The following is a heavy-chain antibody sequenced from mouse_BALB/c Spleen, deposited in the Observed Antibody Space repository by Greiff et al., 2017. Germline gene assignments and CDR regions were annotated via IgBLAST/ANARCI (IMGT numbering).Heavy chain of an antibody. CDR3: ARQGLGRAY. D-gene: IGHD4-1*01. CDR1: GFAFSSYD. J-gene: IGHJ3*01. Sequence: EVQLVESGGGLVKPGGSLKLSCAASGFAFSSYDMSWVRQTPEKRLEWVAYISSGGGSTYYPDTVKGRFTISRDNAKNTLYLQMSSLKSEDTAMYYCARQGLGRAYWGQGTLVTVSA. CDR2: ISSGGGST. V-gene: IGHV5-12-1*01.